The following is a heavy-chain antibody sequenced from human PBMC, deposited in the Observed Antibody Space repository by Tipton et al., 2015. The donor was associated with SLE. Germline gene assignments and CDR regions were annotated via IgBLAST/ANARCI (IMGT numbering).Heavy chain of an antibody. CDR2: IYYSGST. V-gene: IGHV4-31*02. D-gene: IGHD3-22*01. J-gene: IGHJ3*02. CDR1: GFTFSSYA. Sequence: LRLSCAASGFTFSSYAMSWVRQHPGKGLEWIGYIYYSGSTYYNPSLKSRVTISVDTSKNQFSLKLSSVTAADTAVYYCARDRVVVNAFDIWGQGTMVTVSS. CDR3: ARDRVVVNAFDI.